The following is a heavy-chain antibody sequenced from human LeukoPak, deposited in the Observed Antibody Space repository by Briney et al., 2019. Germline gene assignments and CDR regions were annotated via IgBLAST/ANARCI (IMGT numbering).Heavy chain of an antibody. D-gene: IGHD6-6*01. CDR1: GYTFTSYI. CDR2: XNAGNGNT. Sequence: ASVKVSCKASGYTFTSYIMHWVRQAPGQRLEWLGWXNAGNGNTKXXXXXXXRVTIIRDTSASTAYMELSSLRSEDTAVYYCARGSIAARRLVYWGQGTLVTVSS. V-gene: IGHV1-3*01. J-gene: IGHJ4*02. CDR3: ARGSIAARRLVY.